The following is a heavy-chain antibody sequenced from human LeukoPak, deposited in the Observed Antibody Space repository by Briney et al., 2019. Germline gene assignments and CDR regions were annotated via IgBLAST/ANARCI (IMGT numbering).Heavy chain of an antibody. CDR3: AKPGDSSGWYYFDY. V-gene: IGHV3-23*01. D-gene: IGHD6-19*01. Sequence: PGRSLRLSCGASGFTFSSYAVHWVRQAPGKGLEWVSAISGSGGSTYYADSVKGRFTISRGNSKNTLYLQMNSLRAEDTTVYYCAKPGDSSGWYYFDYWGQGTLVTVSS. CDR1: GFTFSSYA. CDR2: ISGSGGST. J-gene: IGHJ4*02.